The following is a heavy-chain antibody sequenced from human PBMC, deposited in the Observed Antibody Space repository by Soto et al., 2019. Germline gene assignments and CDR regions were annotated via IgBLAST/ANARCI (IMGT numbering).Heavy chain of an antibody. J-gene: IGHJ2*01. D-gene: IGHD2-2*01. Sequence: QVQLVQSGAEVKKPGSSVKVSCKASGGTFSSYAISWVRQAPGQGLEWMGGIIPIFGTANYAQKFQGRVTITAYESTSTAYMELSSLRSEDTAVYYCARDVVVVPAAINRGNRYFDLWGRGTLVTVSS. CDR3: ARDVVVVPAAINRGNRYFDL. CDR1: GGTFSSYA. V-gene: IGHV1-69*01. CDR2: IIPIFGTA.